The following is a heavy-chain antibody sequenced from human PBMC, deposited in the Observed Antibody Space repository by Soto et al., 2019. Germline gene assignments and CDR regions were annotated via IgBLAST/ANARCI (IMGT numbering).Heavy chain of an antibody. CDR3: ARRPLGYCSGGSCSLPGWDAFDI. CDR1: GYSFTSYW. CDR2: IYPGDSDT. J-gene: IGHJ3*02. V-gene: IGHV5-51*01. D-gene: IGHD2-15*01. Sequence: GESLKISCKGSGYSFTSYWIGWVRQMPGKGLEWMGIIYPGDSDTRYSPSFQGQVTISADKSISTAYLQWGSLKASDTAMYYCARRPLGYCSGGSCSLPGWDAFDIWGQGTMVTVSS.